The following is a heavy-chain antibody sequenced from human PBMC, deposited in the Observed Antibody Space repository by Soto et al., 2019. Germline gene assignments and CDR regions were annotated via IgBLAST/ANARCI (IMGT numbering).Heavy chain of an antibody. V-gene: IGHV3-23*01. D-gene: IGHD5-12*01. J-gene: IGHJ4*02. Sequence: EVQLLESGGGLAQPGGSLRLSCAASGFTFSSYPMSWVRQAPGQGLEWVSGIVASGGITYYADSVKGRFIISRDNSKNTLYLQINSLRAEDTAVYYCAKNSAATIRVEYDYWGQGTLVTVSS. CDR1: GFTFSSYP. CDR3: AKNSAATIRVEYDY. CDR2: IVASGGIT.